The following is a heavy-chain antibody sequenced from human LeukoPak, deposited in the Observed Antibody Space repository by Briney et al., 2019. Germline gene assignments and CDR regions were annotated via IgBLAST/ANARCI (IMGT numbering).Heavy chain of an antibody. D-gene: IGHD4-23*01. CDR1: GGSISSSSYY. CDR3: AREAVVTGSRAFDI. Sequence: SETLSLTCTVSGGSISSSSYYWGWIRQPPGKGLEWIGSIYYSGSTYYNPSLKSRVTISVDTSKNQFSLKLSSVTAADTAVYYCAREAVVTGSRAFDIWGQGTMVTVSS. CDR2: IYYSGST. J-gene: IGHJ3*02. V-gene: IGHV4-39*07.